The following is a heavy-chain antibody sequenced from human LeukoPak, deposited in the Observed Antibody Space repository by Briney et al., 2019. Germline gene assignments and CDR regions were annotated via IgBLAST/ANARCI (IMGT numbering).Heavy chain of an antibody. V-gene: IGHV1-46*01. CDR3: ARDSNSSSFDY. D-gene: IGHD6-6*01. J-gene: IGHJ4*02. Sequence: ASVKVSCKASVYTFTSHYMHWVRQAPGQGLEWMGIINPSDGSTTSAQKFQGRVTVTRDTSTSTVYMELSSLRSEDTAVYYCARDSNSSSFDYWGQGILVTVSS. CDR2: INPSDGST. CDR1: VYTFTSHY.